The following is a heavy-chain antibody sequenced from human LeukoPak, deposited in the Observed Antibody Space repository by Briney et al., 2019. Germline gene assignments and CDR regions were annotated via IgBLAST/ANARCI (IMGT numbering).Heavy chain of an antibody. V-gene: IGHV1-69*13. Sequence: GASVKVSCKASGGTFSSYAISWVRQAPGQGLEWMGGIIPIFGTANYAQKLQGRVTITADESTRTAYMELSSLRSEDTAVYYCASPYCSSTSCYGGPFDYWGQGTLVTVSS. D-gene: IGHD2-2*01. CDR1: GGTFSSYA. J-gene: IGHJ4*02. CDR3: ASPYCSSTSCYGGPFDY. CDR2: IIPIFGTA.